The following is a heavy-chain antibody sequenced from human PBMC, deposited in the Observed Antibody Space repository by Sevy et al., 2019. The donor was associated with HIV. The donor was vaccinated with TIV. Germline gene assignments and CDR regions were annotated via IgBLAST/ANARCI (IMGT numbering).Heavy chain of an antibody. CDR3: TTGRGYCSSTSCLSAYYYYGMDV. D-gene: IGHD2-2*01. CDR2: IKSKTDGGTT. CDR1: GFTFSNAW. J-gene: IGHJ6*02. V-gene: IGHV3-15*01. Sequence: GGSLRLSCAASGFTFSNAWMSWVRQAPGKGLEWVGRIKSKTDGGTTDDAAPVKGRFTISRDDSKNTLYLQMNSLKTEDTAVYYCTTGRGYCSSTSCLSAYYYYGMDVWGQGTTVTVSS.